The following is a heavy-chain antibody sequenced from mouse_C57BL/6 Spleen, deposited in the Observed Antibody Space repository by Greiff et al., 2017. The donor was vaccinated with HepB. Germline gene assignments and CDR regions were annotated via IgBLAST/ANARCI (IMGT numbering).Heavy chain of an antibody. CDR1: GFNIKDDY. D-gene: IGHD1-1*01. CDR2: IDPENGDT. V-gene: IGHV14-4*01. J-gene: IGHJ1*03. CDR3: TRGTTVVASRYFDV. Sequence: VQLQQSGAELVRPGASVKLSCTASGFNIKDDYMHWVKQRPEQGLEWIGWIDPENGDTEYASKFQGKATITADTSSNTAYLQLGSRTSEDTAVYYCTRGTTVVASRYFDVWGTGTTVTVSS.